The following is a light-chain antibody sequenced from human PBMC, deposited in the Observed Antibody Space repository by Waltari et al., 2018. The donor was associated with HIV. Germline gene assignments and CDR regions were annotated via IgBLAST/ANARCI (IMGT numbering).Light chain of an antibody. Sequence: QSALTQPASVSGSPGQSITISCTGTSSAVGSYNLVSWYQQYPGKVPKLMIYEVSKRPSGVSNRFSGSKSGNTASLTISGLQAVDEADYYCCSYAGSSTPFVFGTATKVTVL. CDR2: EVS. V-gene: IGLV2-23*02. CDR1: SSAVGSYNL. J-gene: IGLJ1*01. CDR3: CSYAGSSTPFV.